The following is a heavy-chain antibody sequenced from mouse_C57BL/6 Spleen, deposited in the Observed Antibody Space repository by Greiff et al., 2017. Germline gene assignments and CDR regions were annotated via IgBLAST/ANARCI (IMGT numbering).Heavy chain of an antibody. D-gene: IGHD1-1*01. J-gene: IGHJ3*01. CDR2: INPSNGGT. CDR1: GYTFTSYW. CDR3: ARTEIYYDFFAY. Sequence: QVQLKQPGTELVKPGASVKLSCKASGYTFTSYWMHWVKQRPGQGLEWIGNINPSNGGTNYNEKFKSKATLTVDKSSSTAYMQLSSLTSEDSAVYYCARTEIYYDFFAYWGQGTLVTVSA. V-gene: IGHV1-53*01.